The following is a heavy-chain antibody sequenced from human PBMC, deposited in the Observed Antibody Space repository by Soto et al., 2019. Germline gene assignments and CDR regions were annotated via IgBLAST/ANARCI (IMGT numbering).Heavy chain of an antibody. CDR1: GFSLSNARMG. J-gene: IGHJ4*02. V-gene: IGHV2-26*01. CDR3: ARIQAEYYYDSSGYYVDFDY. CDR2: IFSNDEK. Sequence: QVTLKESGPVLVKPTETLTLTCTVSGFSLSNARMGVSWIRQPPGKALEWLAHIFSNDEKSYSTSLKSRLTISKDTSNSQVVLTMTNMDPVDTATYYCARIQAEYYYDSSGYYVDFDYWGQGTLVTVSS. D-gene: IGHD3-22*01.